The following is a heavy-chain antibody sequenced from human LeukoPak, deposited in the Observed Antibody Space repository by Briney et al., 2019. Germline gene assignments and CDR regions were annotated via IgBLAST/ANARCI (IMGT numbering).Heavy chain of an antibody. Sequence: GSLRLSCAASGFTFSSYAMSWVRQAPGKGLEWVSVISNSGGSTFYADSVKGRFTISRDNSKNTLYLQMNSLRAEDTAVYYCAKRASGSGTSLYYFDYWGQGTLVTASS. CDR3: AKRASGSGTSLYYFDY. D-gene: IGHD3-10*01. CDR2: ISNSGGST. V-gene: IGHV3-23*01. J-gene: IGHJ4*02. CDR1: GFTFSSYA.